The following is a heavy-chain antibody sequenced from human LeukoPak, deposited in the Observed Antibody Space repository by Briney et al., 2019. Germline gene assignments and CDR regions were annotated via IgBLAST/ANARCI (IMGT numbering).Heavy chain of an antibody. CDR3: AKNLWEVPAATYFDY. J-gene: IGHJ4*02. CDR2: ISGSGGST. CDR1: GFSISNFG. Sequence: GGSLRLSCAASGFSISNFGIHWVRQAPGKGLEWVSAISGSGGSTYYADSVKGRFTISRDNSKNTLYLQMNSLRAEDTAVYYCAKNLWEVPAATYFDYWGQGTLVTVSS. V-gene: IGHV3-23*01. D-gene: IGHD2-2*01.